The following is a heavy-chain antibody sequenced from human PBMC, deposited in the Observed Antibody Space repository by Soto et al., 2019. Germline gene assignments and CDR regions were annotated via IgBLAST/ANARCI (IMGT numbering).Heavy chain of an antibody. CDR2: ISGSGGRT. Sequence: GGPLRLSCAASGFTFSGDAISWVPPAPGRGLEWVSAISGSGGRTYYADSVKGRFTIARDNSKNTLYLQMNSLRAEDTAVYYCVKNGPTFTVTNQFDYWGQGTLVTVSS. CDR3: VKNGPTFTVTNQFDY. V-gene: IGHV3-23*01. CDR1: GFTFSGDA. D-gene: IGHD4-17*01. J-gene: IGHJ4*02.